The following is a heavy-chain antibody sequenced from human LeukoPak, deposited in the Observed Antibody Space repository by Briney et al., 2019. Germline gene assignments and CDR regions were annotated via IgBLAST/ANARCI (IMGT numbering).Heavy chain of an antibody. Sequence: PGRSLRLSCAASGFTFSSYAMHWVRQAPGKGLEWVAVISYDGSNKYYADSVKGRFTISRDNSKNTLYLQMNSLRAEDTAVYYRARQQSIAVCYFDYWGQGTLVTVSS. CDR2: ISYDGSNK. J-gene: IGHJ4*02. V-gene: IGHV3-30*04. D-gene: IGHD6-19*01. CDR1: GFTFSSYA. CDR3: ARQQSIAVCYFDY.